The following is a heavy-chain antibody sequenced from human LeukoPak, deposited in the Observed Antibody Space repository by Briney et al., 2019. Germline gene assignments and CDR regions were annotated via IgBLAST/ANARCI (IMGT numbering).Heavy chain of an antibody. Sequence: GGSLRLSCAASGFTFSSYSMNWVRQAPGKGLEWVSSISNSSSYIYYADSVKGRFTISRDNAKNSLYLQMNSLRAEDTAVYYCAREYYYDSSGYPEPPDYWGQGTLVTVSS. CDR2: ISNSSSYI. D-gene: IGHD3-22*01. CDR1: GFTFSSYS. CDR3: AREYYYDSSGYPEPPDY. V-gene: IGHV3-21*01. J-gene: IGHJ4*02.